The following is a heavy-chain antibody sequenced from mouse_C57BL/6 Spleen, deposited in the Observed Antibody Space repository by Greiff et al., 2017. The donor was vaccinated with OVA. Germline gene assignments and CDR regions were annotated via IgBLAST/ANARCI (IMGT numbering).Heavy chain of an antibody. J-gene: IGHJ1*03. CDR3: ARGDGYYDWYFDV. Sequence: VQLKESGPELVKPGASVKISCKASGYAFSSSWMNWVKQRPGKGLEWIGRIYPGDGDTNYNGKFKGKATLTADKSSSTAYMQLSSLTSEDSAVYFCARGDGYYDWYFDVWGTGTTVTVSS. CDR2: IYPGDGDT. D-gene: IGHD2-3*01. V-gene: IGHV1-82*01. CDR1: GYAFSSSW.